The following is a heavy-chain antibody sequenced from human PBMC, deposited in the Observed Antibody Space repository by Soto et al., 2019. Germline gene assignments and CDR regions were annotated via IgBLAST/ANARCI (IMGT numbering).Heavy chain of an antibody. D-gene: IGHD3-22*01. J-gene: IGHJ5*02. CDR1: GFTFGDYA. CDR2: IRSKADGGTT. CDR3: TRTLGPDYYDSSGYYGP. Sequence: GGSLRLSCTASGFTFGDYAMSWFRQAPGKGLERVGFIRSKADGGTTEYAASVKGRFTISGDDSKSIAYLQMNSLKTEDTAVYYCTRTLGPDYYDSSGYYGPWGQGTLVTVSS. V-gene: IGHV3-49*03.